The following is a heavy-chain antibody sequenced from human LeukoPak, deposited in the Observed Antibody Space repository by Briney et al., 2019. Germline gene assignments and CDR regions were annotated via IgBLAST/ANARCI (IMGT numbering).Heavy chain of an antibody. J-gene: IGHJ6*02. V-gene: IGHV3-30-3*01. Sequence: GRSLRLSCAASGFTFSSYAMHWVRQAPGKGLEWVVVISYDGSNKYYADSVKGRFTISRDNSKNTLYLQMNSLRAEDTAVYYCARDRRYGMDVWGQGTTVTVSS. D-gene: IGHD6-6*01. CDR3: ARDRRYGMDV. CDR1: GFTFSSYA. CDR2: ISYDGSNK.